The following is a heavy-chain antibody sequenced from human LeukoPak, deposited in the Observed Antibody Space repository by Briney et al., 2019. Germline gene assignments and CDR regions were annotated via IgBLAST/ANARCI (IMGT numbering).Heavy chain of an antibody. J-gene: IGHJ3*01. V-gene: IGHV1-2*02. CDR3: ATPVPGYGALDV. D-gene: IGHD3-9*01. CDR2: INPNTGGT. Sequence: GASVKVSCKTSGYSVSDYYMHWVRQAPGQGLEWMGWINPNTGGTKYAQEFQGRVTMTGDTSLSIVQMELRSLTADDMAMYYCATPVPGYGALDVWGQGTMVTVSS. CDR1: GYSVSDYY.